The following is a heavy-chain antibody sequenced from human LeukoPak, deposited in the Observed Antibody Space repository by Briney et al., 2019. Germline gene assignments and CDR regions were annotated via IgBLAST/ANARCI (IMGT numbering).Heavy chain of an antibody. V-gene: IGHV4-34*01. J-gene: IGHJ5*02. CDR2: INHSGST. CDR3: ARDYGDYESWFDP. D-gene: IGHD4-17*01. Sequence: TSETLSLTCAVYGGSFSGYYWSWIRQPPGRGLEWIGEINHSGSTNYNPSLKSRVTISVDTSKNQFSLKLSSVTAADTAVYYCARDYGDYESWFDPWGQGTLVTVSS. CDR1: GGSFSGYY.